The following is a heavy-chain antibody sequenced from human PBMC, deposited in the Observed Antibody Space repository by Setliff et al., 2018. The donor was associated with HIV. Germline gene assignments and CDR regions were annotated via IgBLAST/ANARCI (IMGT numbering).Heavy chain of an antibody. Sequence: PGESLKISCKDSGYKFTSYWVGWVRQMPGRGLEWMGFINPSTSEVRYRPSLQGQVTMSVDKSISTAFLQWSSLAASDTAMYYCAREIRTIEGGALDIWGQGTLVTVSS. V-gene: IGHV5-51*01. CDR3: AREIRTIEGGALDI. D-gene: IGHD1-1*01. CDR1: GYKFTSYW. J-gene: IGHJ3*02. CDR2: INPSTSEV.